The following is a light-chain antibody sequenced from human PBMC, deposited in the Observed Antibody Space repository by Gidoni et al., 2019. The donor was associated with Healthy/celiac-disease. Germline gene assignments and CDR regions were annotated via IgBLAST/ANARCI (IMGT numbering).Light chain of an antibody. V-gene: IGKV4-1*01. CDR1: QSVLYSCNNKYY. Sequence: DIVMTQSPDSPAVSLGERATITCKSSQSVLYSCNNKYYLAWYQRKPGQPPKLLIYWASTRESGVPDRFSGSGSGTDFPLTISRLQAEAVSVYYCQQCYSTPLTFPSXTRLGI. CDR3: QQCYSTPLT. CDR2: WAS. J-gene: IGKJ5*01.